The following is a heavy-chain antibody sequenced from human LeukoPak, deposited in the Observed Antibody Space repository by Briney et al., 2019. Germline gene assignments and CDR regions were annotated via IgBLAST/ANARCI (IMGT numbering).Heavy chain of an antibody. Sequence: SGGSLRLSCAASGFTFSSYAMSWVRQAPGKGLEWVSAISGSGGSTYYADSVKGRFTISRDNSKNTLYLQMNSLRAEDTAVYYCAKGYYYDSSGNNWFDPWGQGTLVTVSS. CDR2: ISGSGGST. J-gene: IGHJ5*02. CDR3: AKGYYYDSSGNNWFDP. V-gene: IGHV3-23*01. CDR1: GFTFSSYA. D-gene: IGHD3-22*01.